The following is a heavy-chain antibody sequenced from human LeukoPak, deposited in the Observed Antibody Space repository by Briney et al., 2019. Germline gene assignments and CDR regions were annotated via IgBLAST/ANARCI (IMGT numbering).Heavy chain of an antibody. V-gene: IGHV4-39*02. J-gene: IGHJ3*02. CDR2: IYYSGTT. Sequence: SETLSLTCTVSGGSISSSSYYWGWIRQPPGKGLEWIGSIYYSGTTSYNPSLKSRVTISVDTSKNQFSLKLSSVTAADTAVYYCARDLKLGYCTNGVCYEYAFDIWGQGTMVTVSS. CDR1: GGSISSSSYY. D-gene: IGHD2-8*01. CDR3: ARDLKLGYCTNGVCYEYAFDI.